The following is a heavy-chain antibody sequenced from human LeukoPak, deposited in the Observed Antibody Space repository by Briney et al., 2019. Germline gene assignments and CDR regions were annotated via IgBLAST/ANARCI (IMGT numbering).Heavy chain of an antibody. Sequence: SETLSLTCTVSGVSIRSSYYYWGWIRQPPGKGLEWIGSIYDSGSTYYNPSLKSRVTISVDTSRNQFSLKLNSVTAADTAVYYCASLAVAGLSEGYWGQGTLVTVSS. D-gene: IGHD6-19*01. J-gene: IGHJ4*02. CDR2: IYDSGST. CDR1: GVSIRSSYYY. CDR3: ASLAVAGLSEGY. V-gene: IGHV4-39*01.